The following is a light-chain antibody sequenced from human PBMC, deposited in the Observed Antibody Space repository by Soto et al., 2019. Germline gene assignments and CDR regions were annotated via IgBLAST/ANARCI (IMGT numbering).Light chain of an antibody. CDR1: QSVSSY. V-gene: IGKV3-11*01. CDR3: QQRSNWPPWT. CDR2: DAS. Sequence: EIVLTQSPGTLSLSPGEIATLYFSASQSVSSYLAWYQQKPGQAPRLLIYDASNRATGIPARFSGSGSGTDFTLTISSLEPEDFAVYYCQQRSNWPPWTFGQGTKVDIK. J-gene: IGKJ1*01.